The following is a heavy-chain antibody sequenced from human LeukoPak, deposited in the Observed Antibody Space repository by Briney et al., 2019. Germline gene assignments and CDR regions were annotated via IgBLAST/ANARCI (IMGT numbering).Heavy chain of an antibody. CDR3: ARGQMATIFDY. J-gene: IGHJ4*02. Sequence: PGGSLRLSCAASGFTVSLNYMNWVRQAPGKGLEWVSIIYSGGSTYYADSVKGRFTISRDNSKNTLYLQMNSLRAEDTAVYYCARGQMATIFDYWGQGTLVTVSS. D-gene: IGHD5-24*01. CDR2: IYSGGST. V-gene: IGHV3-53*01. CDR1: GFTVSLNY.